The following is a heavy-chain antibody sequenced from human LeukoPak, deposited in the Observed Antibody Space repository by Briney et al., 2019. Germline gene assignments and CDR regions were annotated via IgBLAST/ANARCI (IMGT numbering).Heavy chain of an antibody. D-gene: IGHD4-11*01. V-gene: IGHV3-23*01. CDR2: ISGSGGST. Sequence: PGGSLRLSCAATGFTFSNYAMTWVRQAPGKGLEWVSAISGSGGSTYYADSVKGRFTTSRDNAKNTLYLQMNSLRAEDTAVYYCARGLGLPDYWGQGTLVTVSS. CDR1: GFTFSNYA. J-gene: IGHJ4*02. CDR3: ARGLGLPDY.